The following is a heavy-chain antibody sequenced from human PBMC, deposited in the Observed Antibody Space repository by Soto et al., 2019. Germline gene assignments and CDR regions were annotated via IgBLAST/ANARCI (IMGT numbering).Heavy chain of an antibody. Sequence: EVQLVESGGGLIQPGGSLRLSCAASGFTVSSNYMSWVRQAPGKGLEWVSVIYSGGSTYYADSVKGRFTISRDNSKNTLYLQMNSLRAEDTAVYYCARDRVESGYQEYFQHWGQGTLVTVSS. V-gene: IGHV3-53*01. CDR2: IYSGGST. J-gene: IGHJ1*01. CDR3: ARDRVESGYQEYFQH. CDR1: GFTVSSNY. D-gene: IGHD3-22*01.